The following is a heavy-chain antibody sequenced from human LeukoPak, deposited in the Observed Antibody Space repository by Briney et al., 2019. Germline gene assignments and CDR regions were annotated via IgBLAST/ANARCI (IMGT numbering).Heavy chain of an antibody. D-gene: IGHD2-2*03. CDR3: ASSLDIVVVPAAISLDY. V-gene: IGHV1-2*02. J-gene: IGHJ4*02. Sequence: GASVKVSCEASGYTFTGYYMHWVRQAPGQGLEWMGWINPNSGGTNYAQKFQGRVTMTRDTSISTAYMELSRLRSDDTAVYYCASSLDIVVVPAAISLDYWGQGTLVTVSS. CDR2: INPNSGGT. CDR1: GYTFTGYY.